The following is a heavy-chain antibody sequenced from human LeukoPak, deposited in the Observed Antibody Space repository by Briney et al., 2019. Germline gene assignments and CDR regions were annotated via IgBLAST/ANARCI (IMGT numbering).Heavy chain of an antibody. D-gene: IGHD1-26*01. Sequence: SETLSLTCTVSGGSISNYYWSWIRQPPGKGLEWIAYIYYSGSTNYNPSLKSRVTISVDTSKNQFSLKLSSVTAADTAVYYSARLASGSYGPLTPFDYWGQGTLVTVSS. J-gene: IGHJ4*02. V-gene: IGHV4-59*08. CDR3: ARLASGSYGPLTPFDY. CDR2: IYYSGST. CDR1: GGSISNYY.